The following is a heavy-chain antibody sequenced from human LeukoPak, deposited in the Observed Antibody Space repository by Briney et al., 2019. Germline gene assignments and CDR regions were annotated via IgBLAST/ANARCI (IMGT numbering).Heavy chain of an antibody. D-gene: IGHD6-13*01. CDR1: GYTFTSYD. Sequence: ASVKVSFKASGYTFTSYDINWVRQATGQGLEWMGWMNPNSGNTGYAQKFQGRVNMTKNTSISTDYMELSSLRSEDTAVYYCARGWAYSSSWYEDYYYGMDVWGQGTTVTVSS. J-gene: IGHJ6*02. CDR2: MNPNSGNT. CDR3: ARGWAYSSSWYEDYYYGMDV. V-gene: IGHV1-8*01.